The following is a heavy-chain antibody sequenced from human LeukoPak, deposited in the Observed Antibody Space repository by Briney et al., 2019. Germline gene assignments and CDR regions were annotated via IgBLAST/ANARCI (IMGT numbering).Heavy chain of an antibody. J-gene: IGHJ4*02. CDR1: GFTFTNYG. CDR3: ARDPPSAYTSPWFYFDY. D-gene: IGHD6-6*01. CDR2: TWYDGSNK. Sequence: GRSLTVSCAASGFTFTNYGMHWVRQAPGKGLEGVAVTWYDGSNKYYADSVKGRFTISRDNSKNTLYLQMNSLRAEDTAVYYCARDPPSAYTSPWFYFDYWGQGTLVSVSS. V-gene: IGHV3-33*01.